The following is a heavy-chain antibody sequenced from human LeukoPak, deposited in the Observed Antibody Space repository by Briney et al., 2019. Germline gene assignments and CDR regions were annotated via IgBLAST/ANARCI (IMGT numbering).Heavy chain of an antibody. J-gene: IGHJ3*02. D-gene: IGHD6-13*01. CDR3: ARDIPYSSSWYGSYAFDI. CDR2: ISAYNGNT. CDR1: GYTFTSYG. V-gene: IGHV1-18*01. Sequence: ASVKVSCKASGYTFTSYGISWVRQAPGQGLEWMGWISAYNGNTNYAQKLQGRVTMTTDTSTSTAYMELRSLRSDDTAVYYCARDIPYSSSWYGSYAFDIWGQGTVVTVSS.